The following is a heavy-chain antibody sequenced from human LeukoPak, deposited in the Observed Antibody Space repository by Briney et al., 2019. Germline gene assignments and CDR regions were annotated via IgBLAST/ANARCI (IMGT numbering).Heavy chain of an antibody. CDR2: IFSGGST. CDR1: GFTFSDSA. CDR3: ARGRRWDLLVSLIDASDI. J-gene: IGHJ3*02. Sequence: GGSLRLSCAASGFTFSDSAMTWVRQAPGKGLEWVSVIFSGGSTYYADSVKGRFTISRDNSKNTLYLQMNSLRVEDTAIYYCARGRRWDLLVSLIDASDIWGQGTMVTVSS. V-gene: IGHV3-23*01. D-gene: IGHD1-26*01.